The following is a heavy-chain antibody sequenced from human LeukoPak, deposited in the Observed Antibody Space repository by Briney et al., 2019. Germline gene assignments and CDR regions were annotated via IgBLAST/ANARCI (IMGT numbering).Heavy chain of an antibody. CDR2: IYYSGNT. CDR3: ARGGGTSWLDY. Sequence: SETLSLTCAVSGGSISTYYWTWIRQPPGKGLEWIGYIYYSGNTNYNPSLKSRVTMSVDTSKNQFSLKVSSVTAADTAVYYCARGGGTSWLDYWGQGTLVIVSS. CDR1: GGSISTYY. D-gene: IGHD6-13*01. V-gene: IGHV4-59*12. J-gene: IGHJ4*02.